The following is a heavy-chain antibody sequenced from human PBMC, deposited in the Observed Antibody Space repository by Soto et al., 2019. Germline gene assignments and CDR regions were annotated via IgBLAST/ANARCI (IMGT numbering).Heavy chain of an antibody. CDR3: ARGRGWRDY. Sequence: QVQLVQSGAEVKKPGASVKVSCKASGYTFTNYDINWVRQAPGQGLEWMGWMDPNSGNTDYAQKFQGRVTITRNTSISTAYLELSSLNSEDTAVYYCARGRGWRDYWGQGTLVTVSS. CDR2: MDPNSGNT. D-gene: IGHD6-19*01. J-gene: IGHJ4*02. V-gene: IGHV1-8*01. CDR1: GYTFTNYD.